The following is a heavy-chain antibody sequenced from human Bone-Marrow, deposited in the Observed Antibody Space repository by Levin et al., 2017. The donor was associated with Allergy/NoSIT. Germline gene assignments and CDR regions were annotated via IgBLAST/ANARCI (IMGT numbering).Heavy chain of an antibody. Sequence: GASVKVSCAASGFTFSAFGMHWVRQAPGRGLEWVAVVSHDGSHRVYADSVKARFTISRDNSKKIHYLQMDSLGPEDTAVYYCSRDRGEWGQFYLDSWGQGILVTVSS. D-gene: IGHD1-26*01. J-gene: IGHJ4*02. CDR3: SRDRGEWGQFYLDS. CDR1: GFTFSAFG. V-gene: IGHV3-33*01. CDR2: VSHDGSHR.